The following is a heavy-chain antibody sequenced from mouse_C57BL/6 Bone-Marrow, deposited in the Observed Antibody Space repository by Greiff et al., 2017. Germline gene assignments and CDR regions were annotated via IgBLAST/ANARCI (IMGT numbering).Heavy chain of an antibody. CDR1: GFTFSSYA. J-gene: IGHJ1*03. CDR3: ARGSYYWYFDV. D-gene: IGHD2-12*01. V-gene: IGHV5-4*03. Sequence: EVKLMESGGGLVKPGGSLKLSCAASGFTFSSYAMSWVRQTPEKRLEWVATISDGGSYTYYPDNVKGRFTISRDNAKNNLYLQMSHLKSEDTAMYYCARGSYYWYFDVWGTGTTVTVSS. CDR2: ISDGGSYT.